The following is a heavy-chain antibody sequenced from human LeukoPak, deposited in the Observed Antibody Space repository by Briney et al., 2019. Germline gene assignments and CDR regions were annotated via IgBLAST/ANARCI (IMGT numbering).Heavy chain of an antibody. D-gene: IGHD2-2*01. Sequence: PGRSLRLSCAASGFTFSSYGMHWVRQAPGKGLEWVAVISYDGSNKYYADSVKGRFTISRDNSKNTLYLQMNSLRAEDTAVYYCARDPPPAAIESGAFDIWGQGTMVTVSS. V-gene: IGHV3-30*03. J-gene: IGHJ3*02. CDR2: ISYDGSNK. CDR1: GFTFSSYG. CDR3: ARDPPPAAIESGAFDI.